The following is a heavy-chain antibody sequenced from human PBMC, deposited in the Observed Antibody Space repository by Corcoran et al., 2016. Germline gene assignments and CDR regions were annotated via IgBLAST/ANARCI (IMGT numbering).Heavy chain of an antibody. V-gene: IGHV1-2*02. Sequence: QVQLVQSGAEVKKPGASLKVSCKASGYTFTGYYMHWVRQAPGQGLEWMGWINPNSGGKNYAQKFQGRVTMTRDTSISTAYMELSRLRSDDTAVYYWARAGYYYDSSGWHGLNNWFDPWGQGTLVTVSS. CDR1: GYTFTGYY. J-gene: IGHJ5*02. CDR2: INPNSGGK. D-gene: IGHD3-22*01. CDR3: ARAGYYYDSSGWHGLNNWFDP.